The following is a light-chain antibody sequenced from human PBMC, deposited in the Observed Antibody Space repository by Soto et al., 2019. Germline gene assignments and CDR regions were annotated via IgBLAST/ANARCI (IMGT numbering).Light chain of an antibody. CDR2: GAS. CDR1: QSVSSSY. V-gene: IGKV3-20*01. J-gene: IGKJ1*01. CDR3: QQYGSSPWT. Sequence: EIVLTQSPGTLSVSPGERATLSCRASQSVSSSYLAWYQQKPGQAPRLLIYGASSRATGIPDRFSGSGSGTDFTLTISRLEPEDFVVYYCQQYGSSPWTFGQGTKVDIK.